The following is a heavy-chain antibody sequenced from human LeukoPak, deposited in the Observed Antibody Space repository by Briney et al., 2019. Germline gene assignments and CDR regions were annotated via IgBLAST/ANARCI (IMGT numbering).Heavy chain of an antibody. V-gene: IGHV1-69*13. J-gene: IGHJ3*02. CDR2: IIPIFGTA. CDR3: ARDPNYGEDAFDI. Sequence: ASVKVSCKAFGGTFSSYAISWVRQAPGQGLEWMGGIIPIFGTANYAQKFQGRVTITADESTSTAYMELSSLRSEDTAVYYCARDPNYGEDAFDIWGQGTMVTVSS. D-gene: IGHD4-17*01. CDR1: GGTFSSYA.